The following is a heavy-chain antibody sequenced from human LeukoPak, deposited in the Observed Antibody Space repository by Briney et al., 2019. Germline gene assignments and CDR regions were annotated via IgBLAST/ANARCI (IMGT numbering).Heavy chain of an antibody. CDR2: INHSGNT. V-gene: IGHV4-34*01. J-gene: IGHJ6*03. Sequence: SETLSLTCSVNGGSFCGYYWSWIRQPPGKGLEWIGEINHSGNTNYNPSLKSRVTISGDTSKNQFSLKLSSVTAADTAVYYRETSSSATIDYFYDYIDVWGKGTTVTVSS. D-gene: IGHD2-15*01. CDR1: GGSFCGYY. CDR3: ETSSSATIDYFYDYIDV.